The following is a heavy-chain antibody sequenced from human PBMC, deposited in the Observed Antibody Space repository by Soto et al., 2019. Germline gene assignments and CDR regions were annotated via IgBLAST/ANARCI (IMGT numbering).Heavy chain of an antibody. CDR1: GGTFSSYA. Sequence: QVQLVQSGAEVKKPGSSVKVSCKASGGTFSSYAISWVRQAPGQGLEWMGGIIPIFGTANYAQKSQGRVTITADESTRPAYMELSSLRSEDTAVYYCASCFLDILATLTGFDYWGQGTLVTVSS. CDR3: ASCFLDILATLTGFDY. D-gene: IGHD5-12*01. V-gene: IGHV1-69*12. J-gene: IGHJ4*02. CDR2: IIPIFGTA.